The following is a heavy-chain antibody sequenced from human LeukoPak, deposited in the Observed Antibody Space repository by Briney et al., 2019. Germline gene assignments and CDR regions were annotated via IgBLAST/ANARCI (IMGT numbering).Heavy chain of an antibody. Sequence: GGSLRLSCAASGFTFSTYGMSWVRQAPGKGLEWVSAISDSGGTTYYADSVKGRFTISRDNSKNTLYLQTNSLRADDTAVYYCAAVSGPAYNYFDPWGQGTLVTASS. CDR3: AAVSGPAYNYFDP. V-gene: IGHV3-23*01. D-gene: IGHD1-20*01. CDR2: ISDSGGTT. J-gene: IGHJ5*02. CDR1: GFTFSTYG.